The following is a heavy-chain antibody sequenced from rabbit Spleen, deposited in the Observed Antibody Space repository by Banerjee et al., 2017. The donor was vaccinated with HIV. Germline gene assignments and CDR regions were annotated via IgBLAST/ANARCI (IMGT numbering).Heavy chain of an antibody. V-gene: IGHV1S40*01. D-gene: IGHD1-1*01. CDR1: GFSFINSYY. CDR2: IYTGDGNT. Sequence: QSLEESGGGLVKPGASLTLTCTASGFSFINSYYMCWVRQAPGKGLEWIACIYTGDGNTYYASWVNGRFTISKTSSTTVTLQMTSLTVADTATYFCARNYVNAFDPWGQGTLVTVS. CDR3: ARNYVNAFDP. J-gene: IGHJ2*01.